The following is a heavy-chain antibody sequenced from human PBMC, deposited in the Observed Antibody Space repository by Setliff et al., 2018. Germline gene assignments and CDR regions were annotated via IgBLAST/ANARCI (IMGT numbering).Heavy chain of an antibody. V-gene: IGHV3-30*02. J-gene: IGHJ4*02. CDR2: TRYNGDGK. Sequence: GGSLRLSCAASGFTVSTFSMHWVRQAPGKGLEWVAFTRYNGDGKYYADSVKGRFTISRDSSKNTLYLQAKGLRAEDTAVYYCVKDGVGPTYTYFFDYWGQGSQVTVSS. CDR1: GFTVSTFS. D-gene: IGHD1-26*01. CDR3: VKDGVGPTYTYFFDY.